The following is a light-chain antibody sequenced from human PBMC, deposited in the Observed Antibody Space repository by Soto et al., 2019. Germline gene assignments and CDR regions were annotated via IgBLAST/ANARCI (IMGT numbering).Light chain of an antibody. V-gene: IGKV3-20*01. CDR1: QSVTNNY. CDR3: QQYGSSPIT. Sequence: VLTHAPGTLSLSPGERATLSCRASQSVTNNYLAWYQQKPGQAPRLLFHDASTRATGIPDRFSGSGSGTDFTLTISTLEPEDFAVYYCQQYGSSPITFGQGTRLEIK. J-gene: IGKJ5*01. CDR2: DAS.